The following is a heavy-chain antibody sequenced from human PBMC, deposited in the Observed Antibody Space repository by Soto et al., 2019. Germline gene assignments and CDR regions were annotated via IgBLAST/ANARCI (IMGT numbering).Heavy chain of an antibody. V-gene: IGHV1-18*01. J-gene: IGHJ4*02. D-gene: IGHD3-10*01. Sequence: QVQLVQSGAEVQKPGASVKVSCKASGYTFTNFGISWVRQAPGQGLEWMGWISAYNGNTNYAQKFQGRVTMTTDTXXXXXXXXXXSXXXXXXXVYYCARGGTPIDYWGQGTLVPV. CDR3: ARGGTPIDY. CDR1: GYTFTNFG. CDR2: ISAYNGNT.